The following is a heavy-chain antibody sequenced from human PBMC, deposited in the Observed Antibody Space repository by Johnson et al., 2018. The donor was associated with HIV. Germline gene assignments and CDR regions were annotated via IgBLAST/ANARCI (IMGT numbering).Heavy chain of an antibody. CDR2: IKQDGSEK. Sequence: VQLVESGGGLVQPGGSLRLSCAASGFTFSSYWMSWVRQAPGKGLEWVANIKQDGSEKYYVDSVKGRFTISRDNAKNTLYVQMNSLRGEDTAVYYCAKGQVVVAATSAFDIWGQGTMVTVSS. D-gene: IGHD2-15*01. CDR1: GFTFSSYW. V-gene: IGHV3-7*01. J-gene: IGHJ3*02. CDR3: AKGQVVVAATSAFDI.